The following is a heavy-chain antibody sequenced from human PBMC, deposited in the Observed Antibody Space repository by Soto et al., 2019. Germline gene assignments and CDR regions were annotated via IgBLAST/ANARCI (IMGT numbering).Heavy chain of an antibody. D-gene: IGHD3-10*01. CDR2: INTVNGDT. CDR1: GYTFTSYV. CDR3: ARDLGTMVRGVIVYYYAMDV. Sequence: QVHLVQSGAEVKKPGASANISCKASGYTFTSYVIHWVRQAPGQRLEWMGRINTVNGDTQYSQKFQGRVTFSRDTSASTAYMELSSLRSDDTAVYFCARDLGTMVRGVIVYYYAMDVWGQGTTVTVSS. V-gene: IGHV1-3*04. J-gene: IGHJ6*02.